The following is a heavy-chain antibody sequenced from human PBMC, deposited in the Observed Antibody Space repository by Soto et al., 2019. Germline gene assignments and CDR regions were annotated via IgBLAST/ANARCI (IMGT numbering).Heavy chain of an antibody. CDR3: ARGAPRPRYYDDTSGYYQNFDY. CDR1: GGSISGSY. V-gene: IGHV4-59*01. D-gene: IGHD3-22*01. J-gene: IGHJ4*02. CDR2: VYYTGST. Sequence: PSETLSLTCSVSGGSISGSYWSWIRQSPGKGLEWLGYVYYTGSTNYSPSLKSRVTMSVDTSKSQFSLRLTSVTAADTAVYYCARGAPRPRYYDDTSGYYQNFDYWGLGTLVTVSS.